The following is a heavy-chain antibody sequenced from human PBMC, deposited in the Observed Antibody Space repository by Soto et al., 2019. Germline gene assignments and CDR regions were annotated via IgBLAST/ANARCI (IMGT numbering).Heavy chain of an antibody. CDR1: GFTFNNYA. CDR2: ISATGGST. V-gene: IGHV3-23*01. J-gene: IGHJ4*02. CDR3: AKDRLAGNFDY. Sequence: GGSLXLSCAAPGFTFNNYAMNWVRQAPGKGLEWVATISATGGSTYYADSVKGRFTISRDNSKNTLYLQMNGLRVEDTAVYYCAKDRLAGNFDYWGQGTQVTVSS.